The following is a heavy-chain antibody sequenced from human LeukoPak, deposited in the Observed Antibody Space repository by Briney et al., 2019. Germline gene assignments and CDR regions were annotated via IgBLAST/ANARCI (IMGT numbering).Heavy chain of an antibody. CDR2: FYFSGST. Sequence: PSETLSLTCTVSGGSMTSGSYYWSWIRQPPGKGLEWIGSFYFSGSTYYNPSLKSRVTISVDTSKNQFSLKLSSVTAADTAVYYCAREAYCSGGSCYRLDPWGQGTLVTVSS. V-gene: IGHV4-39*07. CDR3: AREAYCSGGSCYRLDP. J-gene: IGHJ5*02. CDR1: GGSMTSGSYY. D-gene: IGHD2-15*01.